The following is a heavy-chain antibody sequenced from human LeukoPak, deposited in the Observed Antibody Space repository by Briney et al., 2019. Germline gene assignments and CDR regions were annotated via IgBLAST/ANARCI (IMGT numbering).Heavy chain of an antibody. D-gene: IGHD4-11*01. Sequence: VASVKVSCKASGGTFSSYATSWVRRAPGQGLVWMGGIIPIFGTTNYAQRFQGRVTITTDESTSTAYMELSSLRSEDTAVYYCAREARDVGDYSNYDTHYYYYYYMDVWGKGTTVTVSS. V-gene: IGHV1-69*05. J-gene: IGHJ6*03. CDR2: IIPIFGTT. CDR3: AREARDVGDYSNYDTHYYYYYYMDV. CDR1: GGTFSSYA.